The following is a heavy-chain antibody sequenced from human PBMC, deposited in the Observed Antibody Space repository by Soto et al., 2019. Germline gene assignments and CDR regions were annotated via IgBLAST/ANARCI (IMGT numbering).Heavy chain of an antibody. CDR2: FFIGGNT. CDR3: ARRHGLDIDASY. D-gene: IGHD3-9*01. J-gene: IGHJ4*02. Sequence: SETLSLTCTVSGGSISSSTYCWGWMRQPPGKGLEWIASFFIGGNTYYNPSLKSRVTISVDTSKNQFSLKLSSVTAADTAVHFCARRHGLDIDASYWGQGILVTVSS. V-gene: IGHV4-39*01. CDR1: GGSISSSTYC.